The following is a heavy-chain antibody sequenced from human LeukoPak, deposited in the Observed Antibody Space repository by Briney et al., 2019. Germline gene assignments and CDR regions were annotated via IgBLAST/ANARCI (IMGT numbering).Heavy chain of an antibody. CDR2: IRLGGGLT. J-gene: IGHJ2*01. Sequence: GGSLRLSCSGSGFTFMNYVMAWVRQAPGKGLEWVSSIRLGGGLTHSADPVKGRFIISRDMNTLFLQMNNLRPEDTAMYYCARKITMVRGPLIKGYFDLWGRGTLVSVTS. D-gene: IGHD3-10*01. CDR3: ARKITMVRGPLIKGYFDL. CDR1: GFTFMNYV. V-gene: IGHV3-23*01.